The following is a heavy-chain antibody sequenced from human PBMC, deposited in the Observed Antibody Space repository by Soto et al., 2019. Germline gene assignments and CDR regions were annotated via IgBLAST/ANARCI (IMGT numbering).Heavy chain of an antibody. J-gene: IGHJ4*02. CDR3: AKTDGGHWLIPLLDK. CDR1: GFRFNEYA. D-gene: IGHD6-19*01. CDR2: ISCCGGSM. Sequence: QLVESGGGLVQPGRSLRLSCVASGFRFNEYAMHWVRQAPGEGLEWVSGISCCGGSMNYAGSVKGRFSISRDNAKNTLYLHMTSLRAEDTAYYYCAKTDGGHWLIPLLDKWGQGALVSVS. V-gene: IGHV3-9*01.